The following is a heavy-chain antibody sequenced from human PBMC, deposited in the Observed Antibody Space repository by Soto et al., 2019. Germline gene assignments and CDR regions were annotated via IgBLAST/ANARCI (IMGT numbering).Heavy chain of an antibody. J-gene: IGHJ6*02. Sequence: GGSLSLSCAASGFTFSSYAMSWVRQAPGKGLEWVSAISGSGGSTYYADSVKGRFTISRDNSKSTLYLQMNSLRAEDTAVYYCAKGGAGYYYGMDVWGQGTTVTVSS. V-gene: IGHV3-23*01. D-gene: IGHD1-26*01. CDR3: AKGGAGYYYGMDV. CDR1: GFTFSSYA. CDR2: ISGSGGST.